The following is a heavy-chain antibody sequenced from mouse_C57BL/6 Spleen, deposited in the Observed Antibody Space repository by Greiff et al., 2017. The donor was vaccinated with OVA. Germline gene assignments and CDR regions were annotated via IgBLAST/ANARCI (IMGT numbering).Heavy chain of an antibody. CDR1: GYTFTDYE. CDR3: TRRADGYYLFAY. Sequence: QVQLKESGAELVRPGASVTLSCKASGYTFTDYEMHWVKQTPVHGLEWIGAIDPETGGTAYNQKFKGKAILTADKSSSTAYMELRSLTSEDSAVYYCTRRADGYYLFAYWGQGTLVTVSA. D-gene: IGHD2-3*01. CDR2: IDPETGGT. V-gene: IGHV1-15*01. J-gene: IGHJ3*01.